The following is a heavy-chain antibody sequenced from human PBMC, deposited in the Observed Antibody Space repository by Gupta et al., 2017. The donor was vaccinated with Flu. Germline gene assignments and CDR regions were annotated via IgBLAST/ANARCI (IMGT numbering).Heavy chain of an antibody. Sequence: EVQLVESGGGLVPPGGSLRLSCGISGFSVGCNYMGGVRQAPGRGLEGVSGSYTGGNTIYADSVKGRFTISRDNSRNTGHLQMNSLRPEDTAVYYCARGPNFDVWGQGTMVTVSS. CDR2: SYTGGNT. V-gene: IGHV3-66*02. J-gene: IGHJ3*01. CDR3: ARGPNFDV. CDR1: GFSVGCNY.